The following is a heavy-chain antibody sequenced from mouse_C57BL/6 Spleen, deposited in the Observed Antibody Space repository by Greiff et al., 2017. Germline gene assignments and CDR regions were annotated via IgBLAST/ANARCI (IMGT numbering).Heavy chain of an antibody. J-gene: IGHJ2*01. V-gene: IGHV3-6*01. CDR3: ARGHDYDGYFDY. CDR1: GYSITSGYY. CDR2: ISYDGSN. D-gene: IGHD2-4*01. Sequence: EVKLMESGPGLVKPSQSLSLTCSVTGYSITSGYYWNWIRKFPGNKLEWMGYISYDGSNNYNPSLKNRISITRDTSENQFFLKLNSVTTENTATYYCARGHDYDGYFDYWGQGTTLTVSS.